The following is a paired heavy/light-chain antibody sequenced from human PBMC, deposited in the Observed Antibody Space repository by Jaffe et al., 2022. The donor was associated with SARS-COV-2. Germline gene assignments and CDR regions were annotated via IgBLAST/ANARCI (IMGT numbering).Heavy chain of an antibody. V-gene: IGHV3-15*01. CDR1: GFTFSNAL. Sequence: EVQLVESGGGLVKPGGSLRLSCAVSGFTFSNALMTWVRQAPGKGLEWVGRIKSKTNGGTTDYAAPVKGRFTISRDDSKNTLYLQMNSLKSEDTAVYYCATGMRSDNTWGQGTLVTVSS. CDR2: IKSKTNGGTT. CDR3: ATGMRSDNT. J-gene: IGHJ5*02. D-gene: IGHD3-22*01.
Light chain of an antibody. CDR2: DVS. V-gene: IGLV2-14*01. J-gene: IGLJ3*02. Sequence: QSALTQPASVSGSPGQSITISCTGTSNDIGGYNYVSWFQQHPGKAPKLMIYDVSNRPSGVSDRFSGSKSGYTASLTISGLQAEDEADYFCISFTSSVTWVFGGGTKLTVL. CDR1: SNDIGGYNY. CDR3: ISFTSSVTWV.